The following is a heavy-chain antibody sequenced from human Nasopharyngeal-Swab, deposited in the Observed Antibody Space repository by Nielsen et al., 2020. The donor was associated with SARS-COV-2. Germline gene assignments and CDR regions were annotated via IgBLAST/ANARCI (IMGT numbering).Heavy chain of an antibody. CDR2: INHSGST. J-gene: IGHJ6*02. CDR1: GASFSGYY. V-gene: IGHV4-34*01. D-gene: IGHD3-10*01. Sequence: GSLRPSCAVYGASFSGYYWSWIRQLPGKGLEWIGEINHSGSTNYNPSLKSRVTISVDTSKNQFSLKLSSVTAADTAVYYCARGQRLWFGETGMDVWGQGTTVTVSS. CDR3: ARGQRLWFGETGMDV.